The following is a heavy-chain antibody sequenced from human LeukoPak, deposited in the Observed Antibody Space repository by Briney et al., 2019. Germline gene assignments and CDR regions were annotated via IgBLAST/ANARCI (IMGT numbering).Heavy chain of an antibody. CDR3: ARYYYDSSGPY. CDR2: LNHSGST. Sequence: PSETLSLTCAVYGGSFSGYYWSWIRQPPGKGLEWVGELNHSGSTNYNPSLKSRVTISVDTSKNQFSLKLSSVTAADTAVYYCARYYYDSSGPYWGQGTLVTVSS. CDR1: GGSFSGYY. V-gene: IGHV4-34*01. J-gene: IGHJ4*02. D-gene: IGHD3-22*01.